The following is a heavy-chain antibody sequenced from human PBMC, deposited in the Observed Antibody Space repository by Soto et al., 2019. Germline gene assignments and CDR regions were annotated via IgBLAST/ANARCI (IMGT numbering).Heavy chain of an antibody. CDR3: ARIRSNEWSLDAFDI. CDR2: IYYSGST. CDR1: GGSISSYY. V-gene: IGHV4-59*01. J-gene: IGHJ3*02. Sequence: SETLSLTCTVSGGSISSYYWSWIRQPPGKGLEWIGYIYYSGSTNYNPSLKSRVTISVDTSKNQFSLKLSSVTAADTAVYYCARIRSNEWSLDAFDIWGQGTMVTVSS. D-gene: IGHD2-8*01.